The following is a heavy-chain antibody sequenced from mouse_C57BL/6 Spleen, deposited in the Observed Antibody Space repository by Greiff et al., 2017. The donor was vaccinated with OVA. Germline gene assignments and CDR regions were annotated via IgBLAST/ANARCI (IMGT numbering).Heavy chain of an antibody. V-gene: IGHV1-43*01. CDR3: ASTYYSNYEGFDY. CDR1: GYSFTGYY. D-gene: IGHD2-5*01. Sequence: EVQLQQSGPELVKPGASVKISCKASGYSFTGYYMHWVKQSSEKSLEWIGEINPSTGGTSYNQKFKGKATLTVDKSSSTAYMQLKSLTSEDSAVYYCASTYYSNYEGFDYWAKAPLSQSPQ. CDR2: INPSTGGT. J-gene: IGHJ2*01.